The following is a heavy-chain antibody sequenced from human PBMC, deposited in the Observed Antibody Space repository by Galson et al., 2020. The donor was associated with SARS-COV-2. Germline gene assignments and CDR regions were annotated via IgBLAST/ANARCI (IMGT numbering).Heavy chain of an antibody. Sequence: ASVKVSCQVSGYTLTELSMHWVRQAPGKGLEWMGGFDPEDGETIYAQKFQGRVTMTEDTSTDTASMELSSLRSEDTAVYYCATRFAIVGVVIRFDYWGQGTLVTVFS. V-gene: IGHV1-24*01. CDR3: ATRFAIVGVVIRFDY. CDR2: FDPEDGET. J-gene: IGHJ4*02. D-gene: IGHD3-3*01. CDR1: GYTLTELS.